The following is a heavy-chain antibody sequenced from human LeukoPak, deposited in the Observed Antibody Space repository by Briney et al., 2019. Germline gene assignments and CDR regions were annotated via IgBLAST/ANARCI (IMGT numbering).Heavy chain of an antibody. CDR2: IYHSGST. V-gene: IGHV4-38-2*02. Sequence: SETLSLTCTVSGYSISSGYYWGWIRQPPGKGLEWIGSIYHSGSTYYNPSLKSRVTISVDTSKNQFSLKLSSVTAADTAVYYCARGAVGATFWFDPWGQGTLVTVSS. CDR3: ARGAVGATFWFDP. J-gene: IGHJ5*02. D-gene: IGHD1-26*01. CDR1: GYSISSGYY.